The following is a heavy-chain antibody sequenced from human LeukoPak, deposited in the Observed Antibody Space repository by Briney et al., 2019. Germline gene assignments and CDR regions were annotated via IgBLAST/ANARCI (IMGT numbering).Heavy chain of an antibody. D-gene: IGHD2-15*01. CDR2: IGTADDT. V-gene: IGHV3-13*01. CDR1: GFTFSSYD. Sequence: PGGSLRLSCAASGFTFSSYDMHWVRQATGKGLEWVSAIGTADDTYYPGSVKGRFTISRENAKNSLYLQMNSLRAEDTAVYYCARADCSGGICHTFDYWGQGTLVTVSS. CDR3: ARADCSGGICHTFDY. J-gene: IGHJ4*02.